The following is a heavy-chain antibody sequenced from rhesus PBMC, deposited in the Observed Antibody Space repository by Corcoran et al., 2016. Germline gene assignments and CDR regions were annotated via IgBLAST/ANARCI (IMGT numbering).Heavy chain of an antibody. CDR1: GGSISGYYY. D-gene: IGHD2-8*01. J-gene: IGHJ4*01. CDR3: ARDSSGYCSGGVCYGFDY. CDR2: IYGNSAST. V-gene: IGHV4-73*01. Sequence: QVQLQQWGEGLVKPSETLSLTCAVYGGSISGYYYWSWIRQPPGKGLGWIGYIYGNSASTNYNPSLKNRVTISKDTSKNQFSLKLRSVTAADTAVYYCARDSSGYCSGGVCYGFDYWGQGVLVTVSS.